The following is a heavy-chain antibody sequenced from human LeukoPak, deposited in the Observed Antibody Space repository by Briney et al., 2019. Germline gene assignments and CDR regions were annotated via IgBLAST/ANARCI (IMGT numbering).Heavy chain of an antibody. J-gene: IGHJ3*02. D-gene: IGHD6-19*01. CDR3: ATRSEAVADPNDAFDI. V-gene: IGHV1-24*01. CDR1: GYTLTELS. CDR2: FDPEDGET. Sequence: ASVKVSCKVSGYTLTELSMHWVRQAPGKGLEWMGGFDPEDGETIYAQKFQGRVTMTEDTSTDTAYMKLSSLRSEDTAVYYCATRSEAVADPNDAFDIWGQGTMVTVSS.